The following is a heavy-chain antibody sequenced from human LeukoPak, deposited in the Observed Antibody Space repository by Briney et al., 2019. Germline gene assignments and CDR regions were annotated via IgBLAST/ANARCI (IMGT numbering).Heavy chain of an antibody. CDR3: AKGLESYYYDSSGYVDY. CDR2: INSDGSST. Sequence: PGGSLRLSCAASGFTFSSYWMHRVRQAPGKGLVWVSRINSDGSSTSYADSVKGRFTISRDNSKNTLYLQMNSLRAEDTAVYYCAKGLESYYYDSSGYVDYWGQGTLVTVSS. D-gene: IGHD3-22*01. V-gene: IGHV3-74*01. CDR1: GFTFSSYW. J-gene: IGHJ4*02.